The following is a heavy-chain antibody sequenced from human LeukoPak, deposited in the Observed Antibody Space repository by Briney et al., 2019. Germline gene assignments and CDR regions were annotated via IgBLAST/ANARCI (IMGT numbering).Heavy chain of an antibody. Sequence: GGSLRLSCAASGFTFSNAWMAWVRQAPGKGLEWIGRIKRKTDGGTTDYAAAVKDRFTISRDDSKNTLYLQMSSLKTEDTAVYYCTSTLGYWGQGTLVTVSS. V-gene: IGHV3-15*01. CDR2: IKRKTDGGTT. D-gene: IGHD7-27*01. CDR3: TSTLGY. CDR1: GFTFSNAW. J-gene: IGHJ4*02.